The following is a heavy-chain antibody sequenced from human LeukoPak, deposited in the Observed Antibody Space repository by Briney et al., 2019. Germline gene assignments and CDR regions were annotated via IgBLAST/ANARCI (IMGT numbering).Heavy chain of an antibody. CDR2: ISSSGGST. D-gene: IGHD1-26*01. CDR3: AKASVGTTGGTFDS. CDR1: GFSFNSYA. Sequence: PGGSLRLSCAASGFSFNSYAMSWVRQAPGKGLEWVSGISSSGGSTYYADSVKGRFTISRDNSKKTLYLQMNSLRAGDTAVYYCAKASVGTTGGTFDSWGQGTLVTVSS. V-gene: IGHV3-23*01. J-gene: IGHJ4*02.